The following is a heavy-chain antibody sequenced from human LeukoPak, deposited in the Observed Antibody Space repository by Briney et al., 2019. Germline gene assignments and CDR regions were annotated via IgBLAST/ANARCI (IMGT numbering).Heavy chain of an antibody. CDR2: IYHSGST. J-gene: IGHJ3*02. CDR3: ATLTGGDDAFDI. CDR1: GYSISSGYY. V-gene: IGHV4-38-2*02. Sequence: SETGSLTCTVSGYSISSGYYWGGIRQPPGKGLEWIGNIYHSGSTYYNPSLKSRVTISVDTSKNQFSLKLSSVTAADTAVYYCATLTGGDDAFDIWGQGTMVTVSS. D-gene: IGHD4-23*01.